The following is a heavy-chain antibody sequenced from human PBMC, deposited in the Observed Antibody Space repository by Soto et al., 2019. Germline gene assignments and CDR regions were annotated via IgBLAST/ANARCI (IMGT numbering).Heavy chain of an antibody. D-gene: IGHD3-3*01. CDR2: FDPEDGET. J-gene: IGHJ5*02. V-gene: IGHV1-24*01. CDR3: ANGITIFGVVTSGDWLDP. CDR1: GYTLTDLS. Sequence: GASVKVSCKVSGYTLTDLSMQWVRQAPGKGLEWMGGFDPEDGETIYAQKFQGRVTMTEDTSTDTAYMELSSLRSEDTAVYYCANGITIFGVVTSGDWLDPWGQGTLVTVSS.